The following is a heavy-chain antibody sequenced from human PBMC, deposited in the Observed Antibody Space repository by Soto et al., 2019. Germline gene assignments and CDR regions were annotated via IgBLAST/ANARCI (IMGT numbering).Heavy chain of an antibody. Sequence: QITLKESGPTLVKPTQTLTLTCTFSGFSLSTSGVGVGWIRQPPGKALEWLALIYWDDDKRYSPSLRSRLTIHKDTTKNQVVITMTNMDPVDTATYYCIQSRCGGDCLQSYASHYYYGMDVWGQGTTVTVSS. V-gene: IGHV2-5*02. CDR3: IQSRCGGDCLQSYASHYYYGMDV. CDR2: IYWDDDK. D-gene: IGHD2-21*02. CDR1: GFSLSTSGVG. J-gene: IGHJ6*02.